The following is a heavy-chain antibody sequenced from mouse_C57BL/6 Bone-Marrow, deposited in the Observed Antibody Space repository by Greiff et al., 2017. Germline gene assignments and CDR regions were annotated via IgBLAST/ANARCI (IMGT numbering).Heavy chain of an antibody. Sequence: QVQLQQPGAELVKPGASVKLSCKASGYTFTSYWMHWVKQRPGRGLEWIGRIDPNSGGTKYNEKFKSKATLTVDKPSSTAYMQRSSLTSEDSAVYYCARNPLLRDFDYWGQGTTRTVSS. CDR1: GYTFTSYW. D-gene: IGHD1-1*01. V-gene: IGHV1-72*01. CDR2: IDPNSGGT. CDR3: ARNPLLRDFDY. J-gene: IGHJ2*01.